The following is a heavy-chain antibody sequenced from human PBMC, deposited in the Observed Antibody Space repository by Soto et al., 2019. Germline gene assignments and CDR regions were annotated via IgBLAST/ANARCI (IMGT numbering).Heavy chain of an antibody. D-gene: IGHD3-10*01. J-gene: IGHJ6*02. Sequence: SETLSLTCTVSGGSISSGDYYWSWIRQPPGKGLEWIGYIYYSGSTYYNPSLKSRVTISVDTSKNQFSLKLSSVTAADTDVYYCARDRGYYGSGIAPYYYYYGMDVWGQGTTVTVSS. CDR2: IYYSGST. CDR3: ARDRGYYGSGIAPYYYYYGMDV. V-gene: IGHV4-30-4*01. CDR1: GGSISSGDYY.